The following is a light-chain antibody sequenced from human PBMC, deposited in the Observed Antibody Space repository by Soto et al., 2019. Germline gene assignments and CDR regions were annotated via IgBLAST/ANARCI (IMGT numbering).Light chain of an antibody. Sequence: DLVMTLSPLSLPVTPGEPASISCRSSQSLLHSNGYNYLDWYLQKPGQSPQLLIYLGSNRASGVPDRFSGSGSGTDFTLKISRVEAEDVGVYYCMQALQTPYTFGQGTKLEIK. V-gene: IGKV2-28*01. CDR1: QSLLHSNGYNY. CDR3: MQALQTPYT. CDR2: LGS. J-gene: IGKJ2*01.